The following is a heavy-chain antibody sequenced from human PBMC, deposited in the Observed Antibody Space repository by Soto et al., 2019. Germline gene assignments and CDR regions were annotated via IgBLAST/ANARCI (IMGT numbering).Heavy chain of an antibody. CDR2: IEQAGSAT. CDR1: ELTFSRHW. CDR3: ATDRFSIGDGNPMDI. D-gene: IGHD1-1*01. Sequence: RSLRLSCAAWELTFSRHWMSWVRQDPGKWLEWVAHIEQAGSATDYVSSVKGGLITSRDNAKNSLFLQMGSLRVEDTAVYYCATDRFSIGDGNPMDIWGQGTKVTV. J-gene: IGHJ3*02. V-gene: IGHV3-7*01.